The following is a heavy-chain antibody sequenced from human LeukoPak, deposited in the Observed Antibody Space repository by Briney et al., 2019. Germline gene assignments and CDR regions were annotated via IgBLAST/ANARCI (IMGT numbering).Heavy chain of an antibody. V-gene: IGHV3-66*01. D-gene: IGHD1-7*01. CDR3: ARGETRKDI. CDR2: IYSGYNT. Sequence: PGGSLRLSCAASGFTVSSNYMTWVRQAPGKGLEWVSVIYSGYNTYYADSVKGRFIISRDNSKNTLYLQMNRLRAEDTAVYYCARGETRKDIWGQGTMVTVSS. J-gene: IGHJ3*02. CDR1: GFTVSSNY.